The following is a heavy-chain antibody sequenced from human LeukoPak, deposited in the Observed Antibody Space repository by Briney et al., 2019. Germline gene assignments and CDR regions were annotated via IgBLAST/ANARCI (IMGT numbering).Heavy chain of an antibody. CDR2: INAGNGNT. J-gene: IGHJ4*02. CDR1: GYTFTNYV. V-gene: IGHV1-3*01. Sequence: ASVKVSCKASGYTFTNYVMHWVRQAPGQRLEWMGWINAGNGNTKYSQKFQGRVTITRDTSASTAYMEPSSLRSEDTAVYYCARREGFDFWGQGTLVTVSS. CDR3: ARREGFDF.